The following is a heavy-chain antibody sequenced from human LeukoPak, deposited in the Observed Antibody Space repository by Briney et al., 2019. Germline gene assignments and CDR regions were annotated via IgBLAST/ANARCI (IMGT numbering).Heavy chain of an antibody. CDR2: ISYDGSDK. V-gene: IGHV3-30-3*01. Sequence: GGSLRLSCAASGFTFSSYAMSWVRQAPGEGLEWVAVISYDGSDKYYADSVKGRFTISRDNSKNTLYLQMNSLRAEDTAVYYCARDLNGDGDYWGQGTLVTVSS. J-gene: IGHJ4*02. CDR1: GFTFSSYA. D-gene: IGHD2-21*02. CDR3: ARDLNGDGDY.